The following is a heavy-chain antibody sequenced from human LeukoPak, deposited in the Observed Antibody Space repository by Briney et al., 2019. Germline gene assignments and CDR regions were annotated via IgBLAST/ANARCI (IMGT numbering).Heavy chain of an antibody. CDR2: ISSSSSYI. J-gene: IGHJ6*02. Sequence: PGGSLRLSCAASGFTFSSYSMNWVRQAPGKGPEWVSCISSSSSYIYYADSVKGRFTISRDNAKNSLYLQMNSLRAEDTAVYYCARERYSEKNYYYYGMDVWGQGTTVTVSS. V-gene: IGHV3-21*01. D-gene: IGHD2-15*01. CDR3: ARERYSEKNYYYYGMDV. CDR1: GFTFSSYS.